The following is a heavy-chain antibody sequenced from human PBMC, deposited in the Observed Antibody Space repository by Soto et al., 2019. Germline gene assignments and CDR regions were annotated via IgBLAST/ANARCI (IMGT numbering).Heavy chain of an antibody. D-gene: IGHD5-18*01. CDR3: ARERGYSYGYYFDY. J-gene: IGHJ4*02. CDR2: INHSGST. V-gene: IGHV4-34*01. CDR1: GGSFSGYY. Sequence: AVYGGSFSGYYWSWIRQPPGKGLEWIGEINHSGSTNYNPSLKSRVTISVDTSKNQFSLKLSSVTAADTAVYYCARERGYSYGYYFDYWGQGTLVTVSS.